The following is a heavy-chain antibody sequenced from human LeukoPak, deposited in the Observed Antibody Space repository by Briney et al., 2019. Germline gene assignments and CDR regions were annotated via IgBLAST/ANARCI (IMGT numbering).Heavy chain of an antibody. Sequence: SETLSLTCTVSGGSISSYYWSWIRQPAGKGLEWIGRIYTSGSTNYNPSLKSRVTMSVDTSKNQFSLKLSSVTAADTAVYCARAPPGYRAFDIWGQGTMVTVSS. CDR1: GGSISSYY. CDR2: IYTSGST. D-gene: IGHD1-1*01. J-gene: IGHJ3*02. V-gene: IGHV4-4*07. CDR3: ARAPPGYRAFDI.